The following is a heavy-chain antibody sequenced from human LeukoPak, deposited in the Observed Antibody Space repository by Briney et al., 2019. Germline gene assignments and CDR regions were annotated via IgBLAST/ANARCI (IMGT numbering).Heavy chain of an antibody. D-gene: IGHD2-21*02. CDR2: ISGSGATT. V-gene: IGHV3-23*01. Sequence: GGSLRLSCAASGFTFNEYGMTWVRQAPGKGLEWVSVISGSGATTYYADSVKGRFTISRDNSKNTLFLQMNTLRAEDTAVYYCAKETANCGGDCYSLHDHWGQGTLVTVSS. J-gene: IGHJ4*02. CDR3: AKETANCGGDCYSLHDH. CDR1: GFTFNEYG.